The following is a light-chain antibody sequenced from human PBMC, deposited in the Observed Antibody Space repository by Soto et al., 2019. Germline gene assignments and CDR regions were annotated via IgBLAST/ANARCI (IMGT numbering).Light chain of an antibody. CDR3: STWDDSLHGYV. J-gene: IGLJ1*01. V-gene: IGLV1-44*01. Sequence: QSVLTQPPSASGTPGQRVTISCSGSNSNIGNNKVNWYQQLPGTAPKLLIYTSTQRPSRVSDRFSGSKSGTSASLAISGLQSEDEADYYCSTWDDSLHGYVFGTGTKLTVL. CDR1: NSNIGNNK. CDR2: TST.